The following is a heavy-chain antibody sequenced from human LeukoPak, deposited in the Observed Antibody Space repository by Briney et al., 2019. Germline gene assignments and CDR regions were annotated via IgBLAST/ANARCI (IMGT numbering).Heavy chain of an antibody. V-gene: IGHV1-18*01. CDR1: GYTFTSYG. CDR2: ISAYNGNT. D-gene: IGHD4-17*01. J-gene: IGHJ4*02. Sequence: ASVKVSCTASGYTFTSYGISWVRQAPGQGLEWMGWISAYNGNTNYAQKLQGRVTMTTDTSTSTAYMELRSLRSDDAAVYYCARAATVPNLFDYWGQGTLVTVSS. CDR3: ARAATVPNLFDY.